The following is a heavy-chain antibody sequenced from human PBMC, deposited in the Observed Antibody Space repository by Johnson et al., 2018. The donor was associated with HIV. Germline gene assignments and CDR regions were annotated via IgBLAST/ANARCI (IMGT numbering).Heavy chain of an antibody. CDR1: GFTFDDYG. V-gene: IGHV3-20*04. Sequence: VQLVESGGGVVRPGGSLRLSCAASGFTFDDYGMSWVRQAPGKGLEWVSGINWNGGSTGYADSVKGRFTISRDNAKNSLYLQMNSLRAEDTALYYCARLYCSGGSCYDSEAFDIWGQGTMVSVSS. CDR2: INWNGGST. CDR3: ARLYCSGGSCYDSEAFDI. J-gene: IGHJ3*02. D-gene: IGHD2-15*01.